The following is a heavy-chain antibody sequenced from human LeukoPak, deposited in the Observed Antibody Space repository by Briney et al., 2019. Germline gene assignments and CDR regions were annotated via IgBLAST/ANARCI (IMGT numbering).Heavy chain of an antibody. CDR1: GGSISSCY. J-gene: IGHJ5*02. Sequence: SETLSLTCTVSGGSISSCYWSWIRQPAGKGLEWIGRIYTSGSTNYNPSLKSRVTMSVDTSKNQFSLKLSSVTAADTAVYYCAREKTDYSGHWFDPWGQGTLVTVSS. CDR2: IYTSGST. CDR3: AREKTDYSGHWFDP. V-gene: IGHV4-4*07. D-gene: IGHD4-11*01.